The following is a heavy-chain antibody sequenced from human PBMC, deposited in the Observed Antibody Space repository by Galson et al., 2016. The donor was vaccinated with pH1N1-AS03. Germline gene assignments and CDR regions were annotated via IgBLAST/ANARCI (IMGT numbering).Heavy chain of an antibody. Sequence: SVKVSCTDSGYTFTNYDINWVRQATGHGLEWMGGMNPGSGGGGYAQEFQGRVAMTRNTAITNAYMELTGLTPEDTATYYCATSGRTNMNYFDNSGSWGQGTLVSVSS. CDR2: MNPGSGGG. J-gene: IGHJ5*02. V-gene: IGHV1-8*02. CDR3: ATSGRTNMNYFDNSGS. D-gene: IGHD6-19*01. CDR1: GYTFTNYD.